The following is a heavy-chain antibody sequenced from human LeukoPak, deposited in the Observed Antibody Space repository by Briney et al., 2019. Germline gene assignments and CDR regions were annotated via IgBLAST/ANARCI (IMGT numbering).Heavy chain of an antibody. V-gene: IGHV1-69*13. Sequence: SVKVSCKASGGTFSSYAISWVRQAPGQGLEWMGGIIPISGTANYAQKFQGRVTITADESTSTAYMELSSLRSEDTAVYYCARLDKDSSGWYYYFDYWGQGTLVTVSS. J-gene: IGHJ4*02. D-gene: IGHD6-19*01. CDR3: ARLDKDSSGWYYYFDY. CDR2: IIPISGTA. CDR1: GGTFSSYA.